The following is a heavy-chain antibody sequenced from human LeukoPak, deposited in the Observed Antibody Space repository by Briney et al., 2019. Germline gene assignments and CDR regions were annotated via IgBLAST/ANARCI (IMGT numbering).Heavy chain of an antibody. Sequence: GGSLRLSCAASGFTFSDYNMRWLRQAPGKGLEWVSSISRSGSTKYYADSVKGRFTISRDNAKNSLFLQMHSLRAEDTAVYYCARVLRYCSGGNCYSGGLGYMDVWGKGTTVTISS. CDR1: GFTFSDYN. CDR2: ISRSGSTK. CDR3: ARVLRYCSGGNCYSGGLGYMDV. J-gene: IGHJ6*03. D-gene: IGHD2-15*01. V-gene: IGHV3-11*01.